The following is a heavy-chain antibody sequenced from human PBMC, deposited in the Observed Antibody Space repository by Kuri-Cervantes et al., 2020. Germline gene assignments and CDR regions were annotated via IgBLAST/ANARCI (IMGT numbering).Heavy chain of an antibody. D-gene: IGHD3-22*01. CDR2: IYYSGST. CDR3: AREWITFYYDSSGYQGFDS. J-gene: IGHJ4*02. V-gene: IGHV4-59*12. CDR1: GGSISSYY. Sequence: GSLRLSCTVSGGSISSYYWSWIRQPPGKGLEWIGYIYYSGSTNYNPSLKSRVTISVDTSKNQFSLKLSSVTAADTAVYYCAREWITFYYDSSGYQGFDSWGQGTLVTVSS.